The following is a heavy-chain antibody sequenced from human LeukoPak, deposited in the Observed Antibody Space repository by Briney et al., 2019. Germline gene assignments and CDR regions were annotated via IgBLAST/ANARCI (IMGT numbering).Heavy chain of an antibody. Sequence: SETLSLTCTVSGGSISSSSYYWGWIRQPPGKGLEWIGSIYYSGSTYYNPSLKSRVTISVDTSKNQFSLKLSSVTAADTAVYYCARGIIVGATWGENDNWFDPWGQGTLVTVSS. CDR2: IYYSGST. CDR3: ARGIIVGATWGENDNWFDP. D-gene: IGHD1-26*01. CDR1: GGSISSSSYY. V-gene: IGHV4-39*07. J-gene: IGHJ5*02.